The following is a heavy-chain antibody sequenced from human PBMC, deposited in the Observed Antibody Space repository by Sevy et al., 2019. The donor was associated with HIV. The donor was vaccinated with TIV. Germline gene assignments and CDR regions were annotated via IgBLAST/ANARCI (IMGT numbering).Heavy chain of an antibody. CDR3: ARDKTILEGRYGMDV. Sequence: GGSLRLSCAASGFSFSDYNMNWVRQAPGKGLEWVSFIGGGSGYIYYADSMKGRFTISKDNAKNSLYRQLNSLSAEDTAVYYCARDKTILEGRYGMDVWGQGTTVTVSS. D-gene: IGHD3-3*01. V-gene: IGHV3-21*01. CDR2: IGGGSGYI. J-gene: IGHJ6*02. CDR1: GFSFSDYN.